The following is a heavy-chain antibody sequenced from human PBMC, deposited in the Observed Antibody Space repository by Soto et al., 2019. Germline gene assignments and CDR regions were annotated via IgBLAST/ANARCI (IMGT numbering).Heavy chain of an antibody. CDR2: IIPIFGTA. Sequence: ASVKFSCKASGGTFSSYAISWVGKAPGQGLEWMGGIIPIFGTANYAQKSQGRVTITADESTSTAYMELSSLRSEDTAVYYCARDRDTRYSSSARGYYYYGMDVWGQGTTVTVSS. D-gene: IGHD6-6*01. CDR1: GGTFSSYA. J-gene: IGHJ6*02. V-gene: IGHV1-69*13. CDR3: ARDRDTRYSSSARGYYYYGMDV.